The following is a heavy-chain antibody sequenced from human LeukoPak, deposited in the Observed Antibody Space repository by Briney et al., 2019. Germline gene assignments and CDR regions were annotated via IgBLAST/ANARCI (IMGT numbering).Heavy chain of an antibody. Sequence: PGGSLRLSCAASGFTFSSYEMNWVRQAPGKGLEWVSYISSSGSTIYYADSVKGRFTISRDNAKNSLYLQMNSLRAEDTAVHYCARDGYSGSYPPPLDYWGQGTLVTVSS. D-gene: IGHD1-26*01. CDR1: GFTFSSYE. CDR2: ISSSGSTI. J-gene: IGHJ4*02. CDR3: ARDGYSGSYPPPLDY. V-gene: IGHV3-48*03.